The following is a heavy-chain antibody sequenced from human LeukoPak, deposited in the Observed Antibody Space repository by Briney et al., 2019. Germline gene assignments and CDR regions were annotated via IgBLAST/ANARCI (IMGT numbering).Heavy chain of an antibody. J-gene: IGHJ4*02. CDR3: ARDVVGATISFDY. Sequence: ASVKVSCKASGGTFSSYAISWVRQAPGQGLEWMGGIIPIFGTANYAQKFQGRVTITADESTSTAYMELRSLRSDDTAVYYCARDVVGATISFDYWGQGTLVTVSS. V-gene: IGHV1-69*13. CDR2: IIPIFGTA. CDR1: GGTFSSYA. D-gene: IGHD1-26*01.